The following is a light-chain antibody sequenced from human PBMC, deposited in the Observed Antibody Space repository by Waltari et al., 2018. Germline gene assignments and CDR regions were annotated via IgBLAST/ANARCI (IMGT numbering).Light chain of an antibody. CDR1: QSVSTH. CDR2: SAS. Sequence: DIQMTQSPLSLSPSVGDRVTVTCRASQSVSTHLNWYQHKPGKAPELLVYSASFLETGVPSRFSAGGSGTDFNFTITAVQPEDFATYYCQETYTPPWTFGPGTRLEIK. V-gene: IGKV1-39*01. CDR3: QETYTPPWT. J-gene: IGKJ1*01.